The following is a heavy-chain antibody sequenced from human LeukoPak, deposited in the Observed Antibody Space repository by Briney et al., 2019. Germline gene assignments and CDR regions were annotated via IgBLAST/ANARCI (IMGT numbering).Heavy chain of an antibody. J-gene: IGHJ4*02. CDR2: IYYSGSA. V-gene: IGHV4-30-4*08. Sequence: SQTLSLTCTVSGGSISSGDYYWSWIRQPPGKGLEWIGYIYYSGSAYYNPSLKSRVTISVDTSKNQFSLKLSSVTAADTAVYYCARGRYCSGGSCYQEFDYWGQGTLVTVSS. D-gene: IGHD2-15*01. CDR1: GGSISSGDYY. CDR3: ARGRYCSGGSCYQEFDY.